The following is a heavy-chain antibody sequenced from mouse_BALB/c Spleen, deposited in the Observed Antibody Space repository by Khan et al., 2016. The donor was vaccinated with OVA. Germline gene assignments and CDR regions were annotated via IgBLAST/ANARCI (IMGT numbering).Heavy chain of an antibody. V-gene: IGHV1-77*01. Sequence: QVQLKQSGPELVKPGASAKMSCKASGYTFTYYVITWVKQRTGQGLEWIGEIYPGSDNAYYDERFKGKATLTADQSSNPTHMQLSSLTSEDSAVYFCARGDGYYVYFDYWGQGTTLTVSS. CDR2: IYPGSDNA. J-gene: IGHJ2*01. D-gene: IGHD2-3*01. CDR3: ARGDGYYVYFDY. CDR1: GYTFTYYV.